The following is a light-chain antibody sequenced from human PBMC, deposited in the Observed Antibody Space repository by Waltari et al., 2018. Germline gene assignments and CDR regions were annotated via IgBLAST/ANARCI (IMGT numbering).Light chain of an antibody. CDR3: QKYGSLPAT. CDR1: QSISRY. Sequence: EIMLTLSPGTLSLSPGERATLSCRASQSISRYLAWYQHKPGQAPRLLIYDASSRATGIPDRFSGSGSGTAFSLTISRLEPEDFAVYYCQKYGSLPATFGQGTKVEIK. V-gene: IGKV3-20*01. J-gene: IGKJ1*01. CDR2: DAS.